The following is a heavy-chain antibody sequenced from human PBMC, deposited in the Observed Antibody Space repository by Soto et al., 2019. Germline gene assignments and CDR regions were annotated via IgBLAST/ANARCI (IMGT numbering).Heavy chain of an antibody. CDR3: AKDLGMGDYYYYYYMDV. CDR1: GFTFSSYA. J-gene: IGHJ6*03. Sequence: GGSLRLSCAASGFTFSSYAMSWVRQAPGKGLEWVSAISGSGGSTYYADSVKGRFTISRDNSKNKLYLQMNSLRAEDTAVYYCAKDLGMGDYYYYYYMDVWGKGTTVTVSS. D-gene: IGHD7-27*01. CDR2: ISGSGGST. V-gene: IGHV3-23*01.